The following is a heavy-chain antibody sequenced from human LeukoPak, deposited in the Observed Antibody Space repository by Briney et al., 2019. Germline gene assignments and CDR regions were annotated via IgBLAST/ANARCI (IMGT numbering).Heavy chain of an antibody. V-gene: IGHV4-61*02. CDR3: ARESPQTGIAAAGTSHFDY. D-gene: IGHD6-13*01. CDR2: IYTSGST. CDR1: GGSIRSGSYY. Sequence: SQTLSLTFTVSGGSIRSGSYYWSWIRQPAGKGLEWIGRIYTSGSTNYNPSLTSRVTISVDTSTNQFSLTLSSVPATDTAVYYCARESPQTGIAAAGTSHFDYWGQGTLVTVSS. J-gene: IGHJ4*02.